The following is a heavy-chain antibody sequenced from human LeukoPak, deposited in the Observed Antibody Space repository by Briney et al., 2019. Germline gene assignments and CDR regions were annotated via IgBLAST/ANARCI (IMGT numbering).Heavy chain of an antibody. D-gene: IGHD3-16*01. CDR2: INPSGGST. CDR1: GYTFTSYY. V-gene: IGHV1-46*01. Sequence: ASVKVSCTASGYTFTSYYMHWVRQAPGQGLEWMGIINPSGGSTSYAQRFQGRVTMTRDTSTSTVYMELSSLRSEDTAVYYCARDWGSSGWYNWFDPWGQGTLVTVSS. J-gene: IGHJ5*02. CDR3: ARDWGSSGWYNWFDP.